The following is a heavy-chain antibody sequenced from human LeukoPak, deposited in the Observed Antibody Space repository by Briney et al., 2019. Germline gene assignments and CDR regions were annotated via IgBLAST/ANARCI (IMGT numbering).Heavy chain of an antibody. CDR2: IFPIFGTA. J-gene: IGHJ6*04. CDR3: AWEDYSNYFGVMDV. D-gene: IGHD4-11*01. Sequence: SVKVSCKASGGTFSSYAISWVRQAPGQGLEWMGGIFPIFGTANYAQKFQGRVTITTDESTSTAYMKLSSLRSEDTAVYYCAWEDYSNYFGVMDVWGKGTTVTVSS. V-gene: IGHV1-69*05. CDR1: GGTFSSYA.